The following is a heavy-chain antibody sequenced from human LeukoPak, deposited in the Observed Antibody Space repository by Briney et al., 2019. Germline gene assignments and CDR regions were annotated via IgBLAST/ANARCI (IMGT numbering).Heavy chain of an antibody. CDR1: GYTFTGYY. CDR3: ARAGGYSGHDAPYYFDY. CDR2: INPNSGGT. D-gene: IGHD5-12*01. Sequence: ASVKVSCKASGYTFTGYYMHWVRQAPGQGLEWMGWINPNSGGTNYAQKFQGRVTMTRDTSISTAYMELSRLRSDDTAVYYCARAGGYSGHDAPYYFDYWGQGTLVTVSS. V-gene: IGHV1-2*02. J-gene: IGHJ4*02.